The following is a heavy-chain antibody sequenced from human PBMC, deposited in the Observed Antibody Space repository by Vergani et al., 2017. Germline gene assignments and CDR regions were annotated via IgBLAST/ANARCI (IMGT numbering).Heavy chain of an antibody. CDR2: IRNKASSGRT. CDR1: GFSFGDYA. J-gene: IGHJ4*02. V-gene: IGHV3-49*04. Sequence: VHLVESGGGLVPPGRSLRLSCAASGFSFGDYAMSWVRQAPGKGSESVAYIRNKASSGRTEYAASEQGRFTISRDNSKNMLFLQMNKLRTEYTAIFYCAKQYFVSGNYLFDYWGQGTLFTVSS. CDR3: AKQYFVSGNYLFDY. D-gene: IGHD3-10*01.